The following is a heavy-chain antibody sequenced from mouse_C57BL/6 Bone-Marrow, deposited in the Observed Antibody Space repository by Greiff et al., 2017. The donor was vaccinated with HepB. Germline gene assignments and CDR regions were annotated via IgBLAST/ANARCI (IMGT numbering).Heavy chain of an antibody. Sequence: QVQLQQSGPELVKPGASVKISCKASGYAFSSSWMNWVKQRPGKGLEWIGRIYPGDGDTNYNGKFKGKATLTADKSCSTAYMQLSRLTSEDSAVYFCANFYPWFAYWGQGTLVTVSA. J-gene: IGHJ3*01. V-gene: IGHV1-82*01. CDR3: ANFYPWFAY. CDR2: IYPGDGDT. CDR1: GYAFSSSW. D-gene: IGHD2-1*01.